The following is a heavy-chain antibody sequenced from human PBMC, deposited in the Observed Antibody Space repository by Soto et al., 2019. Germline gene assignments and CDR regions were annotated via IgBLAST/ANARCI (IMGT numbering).Heavy chain of an antibody. Sequence: GGSLRLSCAASGFTFSSYGMHWVRQAPGKGLEWVAVIWYDGSNKYYADSVKGRFTISRDNSKNTLYLQMNSLRAEDTAVYYCASCILGGSGSYCYYGMDVWGQGTTVTVSS. CDR2: IWYDGSNK. CDR3: ASCILGGSGSYCYYGMDV. CDR1: GFTFSSYG. J-gene: IGHJ6*02. V-gene: IGHV3-33*01. D-gene: IGHD3-10*01.